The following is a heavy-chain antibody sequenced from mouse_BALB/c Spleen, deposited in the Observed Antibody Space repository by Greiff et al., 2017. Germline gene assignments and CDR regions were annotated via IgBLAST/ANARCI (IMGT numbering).Heavy chain of an antibody. CDR3: ARERCMDY. J-gene: IGHJ4*01. V-gene: IGHV1-9*01. Sequence: QVQLQQSGAELMKPGASVKISCTATGYTFSSYWIEWVKQRPGHGLEWIGEILPGSGSTNYNEKFKGKATFTADTSSNTAYMQLSSLTSEDSAVYYCARERCMDYWGQGTSVT. D-gene: IGHD1-1*01. CDR1: GYTFSSYW. CDR2: ILPGSGST.